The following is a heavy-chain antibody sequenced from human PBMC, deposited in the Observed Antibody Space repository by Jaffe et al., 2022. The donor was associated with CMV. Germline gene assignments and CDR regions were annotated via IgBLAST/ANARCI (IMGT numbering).Heavy chain of an antibody. V-gene: IGHV3-11*01. Sequence: QVQLVESGGGLVKPGGSLRLSCAASGFTFSDYYMSWIRQAPGKGLEWVSYISSSGSTIYYADSVKGRFTISRDNAKNSLYLQMNSLRAEDTAVYYCAREGSYGYSFVVGRSYYYYGMDVWGQGTTVTVSS. CDR1: GFTFSDYY. CDR3: AREGSYGYSFVVGRSYYYYGMDV. CDR2: ISSSGSTI. J-gene: IGHJ6*02. D-gene: IGHD5-18*01.